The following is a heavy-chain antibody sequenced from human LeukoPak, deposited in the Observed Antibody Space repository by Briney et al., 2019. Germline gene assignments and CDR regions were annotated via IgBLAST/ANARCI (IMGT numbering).Heavy chain of an antibody. CDR2: IIPIFGTA. CDR1: GGTFSSYA. D-gene: IGHD3-10*01. J-gene: IGHJ6*03. V-gene: IGHV1-69*05. Sequence: SVKVSCNASGGTFSSYAISLVRQAPGQGLEWMGGIIPIFGTANYAQKFQGRVTITTDESTSTAYMELSSLRSEDTAVYYCARGLKPLWFGELLPPSYYMDVWGKGTTVTVSS. CDR3: ARGLKPLWFGELLPPSYYMDV.